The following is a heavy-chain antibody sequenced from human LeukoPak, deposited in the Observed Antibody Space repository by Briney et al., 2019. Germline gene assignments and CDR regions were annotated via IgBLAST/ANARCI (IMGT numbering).Heavy chain of an antibody. CDR1: GGSISSSYW. CDR3: ARITVTKGRYNWFDP. D-gene: IGHD4-11*01. CDR2: VYHTGST. J-gene: IGHJ5*02. Sequence: SETLSFTCAVSGGSISSSYWWSWVRQPPGKGLDWIGEVYHTGSTNYNSSLKSRVTISVDKSKNQFSLKLTSVTAADTAVYYCARITVTKGRYNWFDPWGQGTLVTVSS. V-gene: IGHV4-4*02.